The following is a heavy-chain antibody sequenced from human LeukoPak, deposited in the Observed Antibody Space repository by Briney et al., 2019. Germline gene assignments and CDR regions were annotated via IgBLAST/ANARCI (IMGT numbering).Heavy chain of an antibody. CDR1: GYTFTSYD. CDR2: MNPNSGNT. Sequence: GASVKVSCKASGYTFTSYDINWVRQATGQGLEWMGWMNPNSGNTGYAQKFQGRVTMTRNTSISTAYMELSRLRSDDTAVYYCARAPPGYYYDSSGYYARLGIDYWGQGTLVTVSS. CDR3: ARAPPGYYYDSSGYYARLGIDY. J-gene: IGHJ4*02. V-gene: IGHV1-8*01. D-gene: IGHD3-22*01.